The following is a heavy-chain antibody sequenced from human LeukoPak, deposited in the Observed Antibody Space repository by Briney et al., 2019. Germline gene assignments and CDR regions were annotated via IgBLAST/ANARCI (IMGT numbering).Heavy chain of an antibody. J-gene: IGHJ4*02. CDR2: IYYSGST. V-gene: IGHV4-59*01. CDR3: ARGIYYDSSGYYHY. Sequence: SETLSLTCTVSGGSISNYHWSWLRQPPGKGLEWIGYIYYSGSTSYNPSLASRVTMSVDTYKNQCSLNLSSVTAADTAVYYCARGIYYDSSGYYHYWGQGTLVTVSS. D-gene: IGHD3-22*01. CDR1: GGSISNYH.